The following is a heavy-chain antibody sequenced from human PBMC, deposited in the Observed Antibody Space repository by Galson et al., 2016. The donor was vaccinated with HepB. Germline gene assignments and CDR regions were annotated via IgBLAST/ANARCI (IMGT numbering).Heavy chain of an antibody. CDR2: MNVDGSEI. D-gene: IGHD3-16*01. V-gene: IGHV3-7*03. J-gene: IGHJ4*02. Sequence: SLRLSCAVSPFTSSSKWMSWVRQAPGKGLEWLAIMNVDGSEINYVDSVKGRVSISRDNAKNSLYLQMDNLRAEDTAAYYCAIGAGWLFDYWGQGTLVTASS. CDR1: PFTSSSKW. CDR3: AIGAGWLFDY.